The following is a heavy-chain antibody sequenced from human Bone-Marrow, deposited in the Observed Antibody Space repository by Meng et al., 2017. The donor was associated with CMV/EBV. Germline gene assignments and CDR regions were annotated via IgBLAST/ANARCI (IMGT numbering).Heavy chain of an antibody. J-gene: IGHJ4*02. V-gene: IGHV3-9*01. CDR1: GFNFDDFA. D-gene: IGHD3-22*01. Sequence: SLKISCRTSGFNFDDFAMHWVRQAPGKGLEWVAGISWNNGSIAYGDSVKGRFTISRDNAKNSLYLRMNNLRAEDTAVYYCARDKTHRSNYYDSSGIVWGQGALVTVSS. CDR3: ARDKTHRSNYYDSSGIV. CDR2: ISWNNGSI.